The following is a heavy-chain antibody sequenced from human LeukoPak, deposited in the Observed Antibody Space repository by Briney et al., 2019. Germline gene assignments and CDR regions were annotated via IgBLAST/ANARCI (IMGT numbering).Heavy chain of an antibody. J-gene: IGHJ5*02. CDR2: IIPIFGTA. Sequence: SVKVSCKASGGTFSSYAISWVRQAPGQGLEWMGGIIPIFGTANYAQKFQGRVTITADKSTSTAYMELSSLRSEDTAVYYCARDRYCSGGSCYRWFDPWGQGTLVTVSS. D-gene: IGHD2-15*01. CDR3: ARDRYCSGGSCYRWFDP. V-gene: IGHV1-69*06. CDR1: GGTFSSYA.